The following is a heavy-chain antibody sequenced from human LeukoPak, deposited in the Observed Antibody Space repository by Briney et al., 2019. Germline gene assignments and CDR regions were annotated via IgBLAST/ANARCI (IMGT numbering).Heavy chain of an antibody. CDR1: GLTCDDYA. Sequence: GGSLRLSCAASGLTCDDYAMHWVRHAPGEGLEWVSFISGDGGSTYYADSVKGRFTNSRDNSKNSLYLQMTSLRTEDTGLYYCPKDCIAAAGHYYYYFMDVWGKGTTVTVSS. V-gene: IGHV3-43*02. J-gene: IGHJ6*03. CDR3: PKDCIAAAGHYYYYFMDV. CDR2: ISGDGGST. D-gene: IGHD6-13*01.